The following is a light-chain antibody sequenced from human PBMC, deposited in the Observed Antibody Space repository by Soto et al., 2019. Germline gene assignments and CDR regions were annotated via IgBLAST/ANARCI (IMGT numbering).Light chain of an antibody. CDR3: QQYINAPQT. Sequence: DIVLTQSPDSLAVSLGERATINCKSSQSVLYSPNNKNYLAWYQQKPGQPPKLLVYWASTRESGVPDRFSGSGSETDFTLTINSLQAEDVAVYYCQQYINAPQTFGQGTKVAI. V-gene: IGKV4-1*01. CDR2: WAS. CDR1: QSVLYSPNNKNY. J-gene: IGKJ1*01.